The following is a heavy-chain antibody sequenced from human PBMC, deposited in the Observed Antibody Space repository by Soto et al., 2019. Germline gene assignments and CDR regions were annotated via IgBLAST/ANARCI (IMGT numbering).Heavy chain of an antibody. Sequence: ASVKVSCKASGYTFTGYYMHWGRQAPGQGLEWMGWINPNSGGTNYAQKFPGWVAMTRDTSISTAYMELSRLRSDDTAVYYCARGIKYSGYDYYYMDVWGKGTTVTVSS. D-gene: IGHD5-12*01. CDR2: INPNSGGT. J-gene: IGHJ6*03. CDR1: GYTFTGYY. V-gene: IGHV1-2*04. CDR3: ARGIKYSGYDYYYMDV.